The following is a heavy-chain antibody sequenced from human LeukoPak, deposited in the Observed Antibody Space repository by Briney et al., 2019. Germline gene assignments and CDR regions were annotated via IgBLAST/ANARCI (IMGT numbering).Heavy chain of an antibody. V-gene: IGHV3-7*01. CDR1: EFTFSDHW. CDR3: TRGLFWAFDY. CDR2: INQGGSEK. D-gene: IGHD3-16*01. Sequence: PGGSLRLSCVVSEFTFSDHWMSWVRQAPGRGLEWVAHINQGGSEKYYADSVKGRFIISRDNAKDSVYLQMNSLRVEDTAVYYCTRGLFWAFDYWDQGALVTVSS. J-gene: IGHJ4*02.